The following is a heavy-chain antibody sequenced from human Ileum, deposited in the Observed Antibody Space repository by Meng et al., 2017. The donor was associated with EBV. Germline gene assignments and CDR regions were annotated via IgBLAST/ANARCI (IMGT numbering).Heavy chain of an antibody. CDR1: CGSIRGNY. Sequence: VELQHVGGGLLKPSEHLSISCADFCGSIRGNYWSWIRQSPGKRLEWIGEINESGSTNYNPSLKSRVTILMDTSKNQFSLKLTSVTAADAAVYYCRNAFCSAAAGCSDYWGQGTLVTVSS. D-gene: IGHD3-3*01. J-gene: IGHJ4*02. CDR2: INESGST. CDR3: RNAFCSAAAGCSDY. V-gene: IGHV4-34*01.